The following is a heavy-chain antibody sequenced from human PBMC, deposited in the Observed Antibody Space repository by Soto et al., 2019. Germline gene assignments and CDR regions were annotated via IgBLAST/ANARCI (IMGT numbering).Heavy chain of an antibody. Sequence: QVQLVQSAAEVKKPGASVKVSCKTSGYIFTNYGISWVRQAPGQGLEWMGWISAYDGLTNHSQKFQGRVTMTTDTSTSTAYMELRSLSSDDAAVYYSARVRYHDTSGYYDVDYWGQGTLVTVSS. J-gene: IGHJ4*02. D-gene: IGHD3-22*01. CDR2: ISAYDGLT. CDR1: GYIFTNYG. V-gene: IGHV1-18*01. CDR3: ARVRYHDTSGYYDVDY.